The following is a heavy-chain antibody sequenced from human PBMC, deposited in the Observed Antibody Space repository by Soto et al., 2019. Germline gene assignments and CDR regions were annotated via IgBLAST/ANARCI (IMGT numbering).Heavy chain of an antibody. Sequence: GASVKVSCKASGYTFTGYYMHCVRQAPGQGLEWMGWINPNSGGTNYAQKFQGRVTMTRDTSISTAYMELSRLRSDDTAVYYCARAGGVGYSSGWYDFDYWGQGTLVTVSS. CDR1: GYTFTGYY. V-gene: IGHV1-2*02. CDR2: INPNSGGT. D-gene: IGHD6-19*01. J-gene: IGHJ4*02. CDR3: ARAGGVGYSSGWYDFDY.